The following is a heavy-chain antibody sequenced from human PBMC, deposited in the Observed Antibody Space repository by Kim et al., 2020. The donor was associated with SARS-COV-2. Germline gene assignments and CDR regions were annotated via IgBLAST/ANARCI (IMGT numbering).Heavy chain of an antibody. CDR2: ISSDDST. CDR3: AKGRSGSPPAALNY. D-gene: IGHD1-26*01. V-gene: IGHV3-23*01. J-gene: IGHJ4*02. Sequence: GGSLRLSCAASGFTFSSYAMSWVRQTPGKGLEWVSTISSDDSTYNADSVKGRFAISRDDSKNTLDLQMNSLRAEDTAIYYCAKGRSGSPPAALNYWGQGTLVTVSS. CDR1: GFTFSSYA.